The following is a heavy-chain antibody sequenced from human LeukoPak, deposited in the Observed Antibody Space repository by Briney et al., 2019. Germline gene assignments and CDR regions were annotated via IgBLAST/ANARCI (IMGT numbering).Heavy chain of an antibody. CDR2: ISSSSSYI. J-gene: IGHJ4*02. Sequence: GGSLRLSCAASGFILDDYGMSWVRQAPGKGLEWVSSISSSSSYIYYADSVKGRFTISRDNAKNSLYLQMNSLRAEDTAVYYCARPGDGGYWGQGTLVTVSS. V-gene: IGHV3-21*01. D-gene: IGHD3-10*01. CDR3: ARPGDGGY. CDR1: GFILDDYG.